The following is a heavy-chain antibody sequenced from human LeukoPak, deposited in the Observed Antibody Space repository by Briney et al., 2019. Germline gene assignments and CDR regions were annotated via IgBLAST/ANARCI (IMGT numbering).Heavy chain of an antibody. CDR1: GGSIRNYY. D-gene: IGHD3-10*01. Sequence: SETLSLTCTVSGGSIRNYYWSWIRQPPGKGLEWIGYIYYSGSTTYNPSLKSRVTISVDTSKNQFSLKRSSVTAADTAVYYCARLDYGSGSYPFDYWGQGTLVIVSS. J-gene: IGHJ4*02. CDR2: IYYSGST. CDR3: ARLDYGSGSYPFDY. V-gene: IGHV4-59*08.